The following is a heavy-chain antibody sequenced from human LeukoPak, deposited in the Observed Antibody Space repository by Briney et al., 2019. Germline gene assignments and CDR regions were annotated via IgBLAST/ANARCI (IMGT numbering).Heavy chain of an antibody. V-gene: IGHV1-2*06. D-gene: IGHD3-22*01. CDR1: GYTFTGYY. Sequence: GASVKVSCKASGYTFTGYYMHWVRQAPGQGLEWMGRINPNSGGTNYAQKFQGRVTMTRDTSISTAYMELSRLRSVDTAVYYCATINYYDSSGYYAVHDYWGQGTLVTVSS. CDR3: ATINYYDSSGYYAVHDY. CDR2: INPNSGGT. J-gene: IGHJ4*02.